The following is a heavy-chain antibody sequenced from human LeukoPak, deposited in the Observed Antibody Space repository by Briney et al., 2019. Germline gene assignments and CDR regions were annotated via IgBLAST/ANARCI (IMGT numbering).Heavy chain of an antibody. D-gene: IGHD4-17*01. Sequence: GGSLRLSCAASGFTFSDYYMSWIRQAPGKGLEWVSYISSSGSTIYYADSVKGRFTISRDNAKNSLYLQMNSLRAEDTAVYYCARTSADYANDAFDIWGQGTMVTVSS. CDR2: ISSSGSTI. V-gene: IGHV3-11*04. CDR3: ARTSADYANDAFDI. J-gene: IGHJ3*02. CDR1: GFTFSDYY.